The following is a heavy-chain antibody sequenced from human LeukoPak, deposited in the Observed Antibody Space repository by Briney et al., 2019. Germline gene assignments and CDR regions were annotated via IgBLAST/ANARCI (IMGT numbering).Heavy chain of an antibody. CDR3: ARDRHIAVFGVVPHRWFDP. Sequence: PSQTLSLTCTVSGGSISSSGYYWSWIRQHPGTGLEWIGNIYYNGSTNYNPSLKSRLSIPLDTAKNQISLKLSSVTAADTAVYYCARDRHIAVFGVVPHRWFDPWGQGALVTVSS. D-gene: IGHD3-3*01. J-gene: IGHJ5*02. CDR2: IYYNGST. CDR1: GGSISSSGYY. V-gene: IGHV4-31*03.